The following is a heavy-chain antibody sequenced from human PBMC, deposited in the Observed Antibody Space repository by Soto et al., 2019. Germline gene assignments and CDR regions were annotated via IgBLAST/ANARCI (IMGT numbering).Heavy chain of an antibody. CDR1: GGSISSSNW. D-gene: IGHD3-9*01. CDR2: IYHSGST. V-gene: IGHV4-4*02. CDR3: ARDPARRYYDILTGSAYGMDV. J-gene: IGHJ6*02. Sequence: SETLSLTCAVSGGSISSSNWWSWVRQPPGKGLEWIGEIYHSGSTNYNPSLKSRVTISVDKSKNQFSLKLSSVTAADTAVYYCARDPARRYYDILTGSAYGMDVWGQGTTVTVSS.